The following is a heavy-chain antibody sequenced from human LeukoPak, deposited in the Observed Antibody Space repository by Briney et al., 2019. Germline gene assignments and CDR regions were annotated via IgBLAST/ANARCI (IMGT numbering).Heavy chain of an antibody. D-gene: IGHD2-15*01. CDR2: INPNRGGT. CDR1: GYTFTGYY. Sequence: ASVKVSCQASGYTFTGYYMHWVREGLGQGLEWMGWINPNRGGTNYAQKFQGRVTRTRDTSISTAYMELSRLRSDDTAVYYCARSSCSGGSCYGNWFDPWGQGTLVTVSS. V-gene: IGHV1-2*02. J-gene: IGHJ5*02. CDR3: ARSSCSGGSCYGNWFDP.